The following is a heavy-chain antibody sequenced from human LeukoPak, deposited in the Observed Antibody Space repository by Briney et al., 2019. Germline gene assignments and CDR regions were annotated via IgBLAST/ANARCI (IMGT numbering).Heavy chain of an antibody. CDR3: ARDTPVPTIIPGV. CDR2: IGAISTML. Sequence: GGSMRLSCVGSGFRLIDYNMNWVRQSPGKGLEWLGCIGAISTMLHYADSVEGRFTISRDDAKNSLYLQMNSLRHDDTAVYYCARDTPVPTIIPGVWGQGTLVAVSS. D-gene: IGHD2-2*01. CDR1: GFRLIDYN. J-gene: IGHJ4*02. V-gene: IGHV3-48*02.